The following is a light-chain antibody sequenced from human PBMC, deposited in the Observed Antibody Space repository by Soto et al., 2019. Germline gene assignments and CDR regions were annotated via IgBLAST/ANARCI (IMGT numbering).Light chain of an antibody. CDR2: DVS. CDR1: QTISNY. Sequence: EIVLRQPPATLSLSPWIIATLSCRASQTISNYLIWYQQKPGQAPRLLIYDVSNRATGIPARFSGSGSGTEFTLTISSLQSEDFAVYSCQQYNNWPITFGQGTRLDIK. CDR3: QQYNNWPIT. J-gene: IGKJ5*01. V-gene: IGKV3-11*01.